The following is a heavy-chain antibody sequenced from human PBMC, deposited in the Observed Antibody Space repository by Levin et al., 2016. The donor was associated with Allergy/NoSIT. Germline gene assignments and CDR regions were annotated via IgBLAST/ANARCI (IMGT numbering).Heavy chain of an antibody. D-gene: IGHD3-10*01. CDR1: GGSFSGYY. Sequence: SETLSLTCAVYGGSFSGYYWSWIRQPPGKGLEWIGEINHSGSTNYNPSLKSRVTISVDTSKNQFSLKLSSVTAADTAVYYCARGSGSQYYFDYWGQGTLVTVSS. CDR2: INHSGST. V-gene: IGHV4-34*01. J-gene: IGHJ4*02. CDR3: ARGSGSQYYFDY.